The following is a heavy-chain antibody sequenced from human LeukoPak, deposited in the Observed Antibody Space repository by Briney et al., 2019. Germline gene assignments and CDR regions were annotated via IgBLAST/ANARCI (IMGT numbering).Heavy chain of an antibody. CDR1: GYTFTGYY. Sequence: ASVKVSCKASGYTFTGYYMHWVRQAPGQGLEWMGWINPNSGGTNYAQKFQGRVTMTRDTSISTAYMELSRLRSDDTAVYYCARFPFIAAAGSEYFQHWGQGTLVTVSS. CDR3: ARFPFIAAAGSEYFQH. D-gene: IGHD6-13*01. J-gene: IGHJ1*01. V-gene: IGHV1-2*02. CDR2: INPNSGGT.